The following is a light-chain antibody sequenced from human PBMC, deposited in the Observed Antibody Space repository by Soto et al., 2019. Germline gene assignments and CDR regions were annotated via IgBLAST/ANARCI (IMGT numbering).Light chain of an antibody. Sequence: QSVLTQPPSVSGAPGQRVTISCTGSSSNIGAGYDVHWYQQLPGTAPKLLIYGNSNRPSGVPDRFSGSKSGTSASLAITGLRAEDEAVDYGTSYDSSLSGSGGVFGGGTKMTAL. CDR2: GNS. CDR3: TSYDSSLSGSGGV. J-gene: IGLJ2*01. CDR1: SSNIGAGYD. V-gene: IGLV1-40*01.